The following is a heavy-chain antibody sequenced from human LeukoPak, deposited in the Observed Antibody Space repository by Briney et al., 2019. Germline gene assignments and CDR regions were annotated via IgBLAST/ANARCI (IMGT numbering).Heavy chain of an antibody. J-gene: IGHJ4*02. V-gene: IGHV3-23*01. D-gene: IGHD3-22*01. CDR2: ISVIGGST. CDR1: GFTFSSYA. CDR3: AKDHRPGYYDSSGYYQFDY. Sequence: GGSLRLSCAASGFTFSSYAMSWVRQAPGKGLEWVSTISVIGGSTYYADSVKGRFTISRDNSKNTLYLQMNSLRAEDTAVYYCAKDHRPGYYDSSGYYQFDYWGQGTLVTVSS.